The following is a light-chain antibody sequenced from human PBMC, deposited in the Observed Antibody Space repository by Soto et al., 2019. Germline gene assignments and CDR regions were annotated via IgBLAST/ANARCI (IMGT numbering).Light chain of an antibody. CDR1: RSISSY. J-gene: IGKJ1*01. CDR2: AAS. V-gene: IGKV1-39*01. CDR3: QQSYSTPRT. Sequence: DIQITQSPSSLSASVGDRVTITCRASRSISSYLNWYQQKPGKAPKLLIYAASSLQGGVPSRFSGSGSGTDFTLTISSLQPEDFATYYCQQSYSTPRTCGQGTNVDIK.